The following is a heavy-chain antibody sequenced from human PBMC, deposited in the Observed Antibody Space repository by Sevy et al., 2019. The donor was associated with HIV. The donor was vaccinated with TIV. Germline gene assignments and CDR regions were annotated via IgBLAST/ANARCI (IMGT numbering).Heavy chain of an antibody. V-gene: IGHV3-7*01. Sequence: GGSLRLSCAASGFTFSSYWMSWVRQAPGKGLEWVANIKQDGSEKYYVDSVKGRFTISRDNAKNSLYLQMNSLRAEDTVVYYCASTLRGYSYGYAFDIWGQGTMVTVSS. D-gene: IGHD5-18*01. CDR2: IKQDGSEK. CDR1: GFTFSSYW. J-gene: IGHJ3*02. CDR3: ASTLRGYSYGYAFDI.